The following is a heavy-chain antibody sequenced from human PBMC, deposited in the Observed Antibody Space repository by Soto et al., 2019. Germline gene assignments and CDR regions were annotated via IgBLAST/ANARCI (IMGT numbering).Heavy chain of an antibody. V-gene: IGHV4-39*07. J-gene: IGHJ6*02. D-gene: IGHD3-3*01. Sequence: SETLSLTCTVSGGSISSSSYYWGWIRQPPGKGLEWIGSIYYSGSTYYNPSLKSRVTISVDTSKNQFSLKLSSVTAADTAVYYCARESLESPITPTIFGVVTHYYGMDVWGQGTTVTVSS. CDR1: GGSISSSSYY. CDR2: IYYSGST. CDR3: ARESLESPITPTIFGVVTHYYGMDV.